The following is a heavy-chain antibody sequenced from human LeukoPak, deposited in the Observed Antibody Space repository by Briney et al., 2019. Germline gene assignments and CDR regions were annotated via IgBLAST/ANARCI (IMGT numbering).Heavy chain of an antibody. D-gene: IGHD2-21*01. CDR1: GFTVSGNS. Sequence: GGSLRLSCAASGFTVSGNSMSWVRQAPGKGLEWVSVIYSGGITNYADSVKGRFTISRDNSKNTLYLQMNSLRAEDTAVYYCAKATTSYCGGDCYSDYWGQGTLVTVSS. CDR3: AKATTSYCGGDCYSDY. J-gene: IGHJ4*02. CDR2: IYSGGIT. V-gene: IGHV3-66*01.